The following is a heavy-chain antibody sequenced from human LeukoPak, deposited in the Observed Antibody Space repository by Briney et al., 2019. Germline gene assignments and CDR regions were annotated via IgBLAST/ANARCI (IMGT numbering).Heavy chain of an antibody. V-gene: IGHV3-33*03. Sequence: GGSLSPSCAAPGSTLRTIGMHWARQAPGKGLEWGPVILSVGSKEFYTDSVKGRFTVSRDNAENSLYLQLNSLRIEDTAVYYCVTRLCSISACRASSYLSFDVWGKGTTVTVSS. J-gene: IGHJ6*04. CDR2: ILSVGSKE. CDR3: VTRLCSISACRASSYLSFDV. CDR1: GSTLRTIG. D-gene: IGHD3-10*02.